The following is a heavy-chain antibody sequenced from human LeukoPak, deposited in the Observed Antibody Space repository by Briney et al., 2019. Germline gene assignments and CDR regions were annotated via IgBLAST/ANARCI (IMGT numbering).Heavy chain of an antibody. D-gene: IGHD5-12*01. J-gene: IGHJ6*03. V-gene: IGHV4-59*01. Sequence: SGTLSLTCIVSGGSISSYYWSWIRQPPGKGLEWIGYIYHSGSTNYKPSLKSRVTISVDTSKNQFSLKLSSVTAADTAVYYCARDWVSGYSGYDAPVSPKPYYYYYMDVWGKGTTVTISS. CDR2: IYHSGST. CDR1: GGSISSYY. CDR3: ARDWVSGYSGYDAPVSPKPYYYYYMDV.